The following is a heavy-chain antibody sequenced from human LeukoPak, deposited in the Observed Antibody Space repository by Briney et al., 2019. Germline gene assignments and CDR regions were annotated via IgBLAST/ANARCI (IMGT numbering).Heavy chain of an antibody. CDR3: ARGVNYYDSSGYYLNWFDP. J-gene: IGHJ5*02. CDR1: GFTFSSYA. Sequence: GGSLRLSCAASGFTFSSYAMHWVRQAPGKGLEYVSAISSNGGSTYYANSVKGRFAISRDNSKNTLYLQMGSLRAEDMAVYYCARGVNYYDSSGYYLNWFDPWGQGTLVTVSS. CDR2: ISSNGGST. V-gene: IGHV3-64*01. D-gene: IGHD3-22*01.